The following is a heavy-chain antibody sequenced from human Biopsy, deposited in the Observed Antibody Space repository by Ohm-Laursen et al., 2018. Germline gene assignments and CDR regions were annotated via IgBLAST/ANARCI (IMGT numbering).Heavy chain of an antibody. CDR3: ARQGDSGRSFDY. J-gene: IGHJ4*02. Sequence: GTLSLTWSVSGGSISRSSYNWGWIRLPPGNGLEWIGSMYFSGNTYYNPSLKSRVTITVNTSKNKFSLNLSSVTAADTAVYYCARQGDSGRSFDYWGQGTLVTVSS. CDR2: MYFSGNT. D-gene: IGHD3-10*01. V-gene: IGHV4-39*01. CDR1: GGSISRSSYN.